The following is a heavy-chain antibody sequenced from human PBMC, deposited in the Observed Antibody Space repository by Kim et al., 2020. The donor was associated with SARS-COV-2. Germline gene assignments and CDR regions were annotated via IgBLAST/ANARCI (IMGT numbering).Heavy chain of an antibody. J-gene: IGHJ3*02. D-gene: IGHD3-9*01. CDR3: ARDYDILTGYYRGDAFDI. Sequence: QGRVTITADKSTSKAYMELSSLRSEDTAVYYCARDYDILTGYYRGDAFDIWGQGTMVTVSS. V-gene: IGHV1-69*04.